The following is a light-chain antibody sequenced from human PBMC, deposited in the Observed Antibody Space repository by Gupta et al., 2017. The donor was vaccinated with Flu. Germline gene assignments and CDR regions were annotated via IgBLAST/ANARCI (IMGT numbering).Light chain of an antibody. V-gene: IGKV2-30*01. CDR2: KVS. CDR3: MQGSHWPPS. J-gene: IGKJ2*03. Sequence: EVVLTQSPLTLPVTLGQPASISCNSSQGLLSGDGNTYLNWFHQRPGQSPRRLIYKVSKRDCGVPGRFSGRWSSTDFTLEISRVEAEDIGLFSWMQGSHWPPSFGQGTRLEI. CDR1: QGLLSGDGNTY.